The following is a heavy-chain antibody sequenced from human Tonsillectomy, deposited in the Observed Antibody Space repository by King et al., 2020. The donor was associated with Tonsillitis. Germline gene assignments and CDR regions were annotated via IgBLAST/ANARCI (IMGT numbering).Heavy chain of an antibody. Sequence: QLQESGPGLVKPSETLALTCNVSGASITSTNYYWGWIRQPPGKGLEWIGSIYYDGTTYYNPSLKSRVTMSVDTSKNQFALEVRSVTAADTAVFYCGRLPLRGYNYGRWDWVDPWGQGTLVTVSS. CDR2: IYYDGTT. CDR3: GRLPLRGYNYGRWDWVDP. D-gene: IGHD5-18*01. J-gene: IGHJ5*02. V-gene: IGHV4-39*06. CDR1: GASITSTNYY.